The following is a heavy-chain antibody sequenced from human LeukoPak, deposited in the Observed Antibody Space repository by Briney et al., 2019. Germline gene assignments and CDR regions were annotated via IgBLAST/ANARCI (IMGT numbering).Heavy chain of an antibody. CDR3: AREGVGATANFDY. J-gene: IGHJ4*02. D-gene: IGHD1-26*01. CDR2: ISSSSSYI. CDR1: GFTFSSYS. V-gene: IGHV3-21*01. Sequence: GSLRLSCAASGFTFSSYSMNWVRQAPGKGLEWVSSISSSSSYIYYADSVKGRFTISRDNAKNSLYLQMNGLRAEDTAVYYCAREGVGATANFDYWGQGTLVTVSS.